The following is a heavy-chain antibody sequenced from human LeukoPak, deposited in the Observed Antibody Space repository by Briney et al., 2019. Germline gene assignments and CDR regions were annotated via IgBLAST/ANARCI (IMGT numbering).Heavy chain of an antibody. CDR3: ATKACMAPPTGT. CDR2: INTGRTIT. V-gene: IGHV3-74*01. CDR1: GFTFSNYW. D-gene: IGHD2-8*01. Sequence: GGSLRLSCAASGFTFSNYWMSWVRQAPGKGLERVSQINTGRTITTYADSVKGRFTVSRDNANNTMFLQMNSVRDEDTAVYYCATKACMAPPTGTWGQGTPVTVSS. J-gene: IGHJ4*03.